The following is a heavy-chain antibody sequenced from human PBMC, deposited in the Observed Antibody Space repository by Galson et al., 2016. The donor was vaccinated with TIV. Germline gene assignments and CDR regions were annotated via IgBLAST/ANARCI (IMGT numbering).Heavy chain of an antibody. Sequence: SVKVSCKASGYTFTTYAIHWVRQAPGHGLEWMGWINDGNGDTKYSQKFQGRVTISRDTSASTAYMELSSLTSEDTAMYYCARGATSDWPFDYWGQATLVTVSS. CDR3: ARGATSDWPFDY. CDR1: GYTFTTYA. CDR2: INDGNGDT. V-gene: IGHV1-3*01. D-gene: IGHD6-19*01. J-gene: IGHJ4*01.